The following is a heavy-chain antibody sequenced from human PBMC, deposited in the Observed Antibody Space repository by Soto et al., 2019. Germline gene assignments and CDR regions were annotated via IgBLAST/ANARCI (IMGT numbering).Heavy chain of an antibody. CDR3: ARNLRSLLQHTAAEFDY. J-gene: IGHJ4*02. CDR2: ISYDGSNK. Sequence: GGSLSLSCAASGFTFSSYAMNWVRQAPGKGLEWVAVISYDGSNKYYADSVKGRFTISRDHSKNTLYLQMNSLRAEDTAVYYCARNLRSLLQHTAAEFDYWGQGT. V-gene: IGHV3-30-3*01. CDR1: GFTFSSYA. D-gene: IGHD1-1*01.